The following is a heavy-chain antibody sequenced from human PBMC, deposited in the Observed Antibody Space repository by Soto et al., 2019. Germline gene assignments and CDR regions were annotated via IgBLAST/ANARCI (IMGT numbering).Heavy chain of an antibody. Sequence: GGSLRLSWAASGFSFSTYGMHWVRQAPGKGLEGMAVISNDGSNKYYAGSVKGRFTISRDNSKDTLFLQMNSLRGEDTAIYYCAKVIRADSTSSNFYYYFGMDVWGQGTTVTVSS. CDR1: GFSFSTYG. CDR2: ISNDGSNK. CDR3: AKVIRADSTSSNFYYYFGMDV. D-gene: IGHD6-6*01. J-gene: IGHJ6*02. V-gene: IGHV3-30*18.